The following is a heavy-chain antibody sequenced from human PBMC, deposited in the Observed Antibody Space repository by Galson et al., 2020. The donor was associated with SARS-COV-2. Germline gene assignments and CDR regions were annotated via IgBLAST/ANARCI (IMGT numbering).Heavy chain of an antibody. J-gene: IGHJ4*02. CDR2: IYYSGST. Sequence: TSETLSLTCTVSGGSISSGDYYWSWIRQPPGKGLEWIGYIYYSGSTYYNPSLKSRVTISVDTSKNQFSLKLSSVTAADTAVYYCASSRLGYLGLLDYWGQGTLVTVSS. CDR3: ASSRLGYLGLLDY. V-gene: IGHV4-30-4*08. CDR1: GGSISSGDYY. D-gene: IGHD2-15*01.